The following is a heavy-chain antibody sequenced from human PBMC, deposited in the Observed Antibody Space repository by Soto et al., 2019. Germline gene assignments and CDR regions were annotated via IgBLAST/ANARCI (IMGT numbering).Heavy chain of an antibody. CDR2: INPNSGGT. J-gene: IGHJ3*02. V-gene: IGHV1-2*04. D-gene: IGHD5-12*01. CDR1: GYTFTGYY. Sequence: VASVKVSCKASGYTFTGYYMHWVRQAPGQGLEWMGWINPNSGGTNYAQKFQGWVTMTRDTSISTAYMELSRLRSDDTAVYYCAREGGGRYSGYDTNTPDAFDIWGQGTMVTVSS. CDR3: AREGGGRYSGYDTNTPDAFDI.